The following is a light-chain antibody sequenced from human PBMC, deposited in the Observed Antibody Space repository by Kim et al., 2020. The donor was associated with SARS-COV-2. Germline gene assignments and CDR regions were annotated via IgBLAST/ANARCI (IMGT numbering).Light chain of an antibody. CDR1: QKIGTK. CDR3: QEYDNHSLT. CDR2: KAS. Sequence: ASLGDRVTITCRASQKIGTKLAWYRQSPGRAPNLLIYKASTLEDGVPSRFSGRGSGTEFTLTISSVEPEDFATFYCQEYDNHSLTFGGGTKVDIK. V-gene: IGKV1-5*03. J-gene: IGKJ4*01.